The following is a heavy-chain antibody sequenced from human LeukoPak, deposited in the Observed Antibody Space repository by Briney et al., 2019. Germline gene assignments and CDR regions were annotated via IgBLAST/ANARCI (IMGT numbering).Heavy chain of an antibody. CDR1: GYTFTSYD. D-gene: IGHD3-3*01. Sequence: ASVKVSCKASGYTFTSYDINWVRQATGQGLEWMGWMNPNSGNTGYAQKFQGRVTMTRNTSISTAYMELSSLRSEDTAVYYCARTEGDDFWSGQHLIDPWGQGTLVTVSS. V-gene: IGHV1-8*01. CDR3: ARTEGDDFWSGQHLIDP. J-gene: IGHJ5*02. CDR2: MNPNSGNT.